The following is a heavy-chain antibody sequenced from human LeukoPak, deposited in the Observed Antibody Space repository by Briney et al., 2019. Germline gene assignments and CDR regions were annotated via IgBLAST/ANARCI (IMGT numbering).Heavy chain of an antibody. CDR3: AKDYEPLVGVHRWGDWFDP. J-gene: IGHJ5*02. V-gene: IGHV3-23*01. CDR1: GFTFSSYG. D-gene: IGHD1-26*01. CDR2: ISGSGGST. Sequence: GRSLRLSCAASGFTFSSYGMSWVRQAPGKGLEWVSAISGSGGSTYYADSVKGRFTISRDNSKNTLYLQMNSLRAEDTAVYYCAKDYEPLVGVHRWGDWFDPWGQGTLVTVSS.